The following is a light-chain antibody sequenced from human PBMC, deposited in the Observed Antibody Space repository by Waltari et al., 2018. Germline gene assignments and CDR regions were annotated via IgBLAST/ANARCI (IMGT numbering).Light chain of an antibody. Sequence: AIQMTQSPSSLSASVGDRVTITCRASQDIGNELGWYQQTPGKATQLLIYGASSLQSGVPSRFRGGGSGTDFSLTISSLQPEDFATYYCLQDDSYPRTFGQGTKVEIK. CDR2: GAS. J-gene: IGKJ1*01. V-gene: IGKV1-6*01. CDR1: QDIGNE. CDR3: LQDDSYPRT.